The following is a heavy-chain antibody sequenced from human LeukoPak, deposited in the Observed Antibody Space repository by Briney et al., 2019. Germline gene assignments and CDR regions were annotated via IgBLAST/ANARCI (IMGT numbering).Heavy chain of an antibody. CDR3: ARTRFHKAGYYCYYMDV. J-gene: IGHJ6*03. Sequence: GASVKVSCKASGGTFSSYAISWVRQAPGQGLEWMGGIIPIFGTANYAQKFQGRVTITTDESTSTAYMELSSLRSEDTAVYYCARTRFHKAGYYCYYMDVWGKGTTVTVSS. V-gene: IGHV1-69*05. D-gene: IGHD2-2*01. CDR2: IIPIFGTA. CDR1: GGTFSSYA.